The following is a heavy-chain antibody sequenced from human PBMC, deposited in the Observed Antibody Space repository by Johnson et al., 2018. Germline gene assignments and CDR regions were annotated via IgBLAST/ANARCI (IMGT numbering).Heavy chain of an antibody. J-gene: IGHJ3*02. V-gene: IGHV1-69*06. CDR1: GGNLNNYG. CDR2: FIPVAETA. CDR3: ARRAVYYHIWSTHQPRDTFDI. Sequence: QVQLVQSGAEVKKPGSSVKVSCKASGGNLNNYGITWVRQAPGQGPEWMGWFIPVAETANYAQKFQGRITITADKSTSTTYMELNSLRFEDTAVYYCARRAVYYHIWSTHQPRDTFDIWGHGTMVTVSS. D-gene: IGHD3-3*01.